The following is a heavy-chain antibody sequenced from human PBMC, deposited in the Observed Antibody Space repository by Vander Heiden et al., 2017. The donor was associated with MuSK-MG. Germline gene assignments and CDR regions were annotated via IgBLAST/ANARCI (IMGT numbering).Heavy chain of an antibody. CDR2: IYYSGST. CDR3: ALQNSGSYTQHDY. D-gene: IGHD1-26*01. CDR1: GGSISSSSYY. V-gene: IGHV4-39*01. J-gene: IGHJ4*02. Sequence: QLQLQESGPGLVKPSETLSLTCTVSGGSISSSSYYWGWIRPPPGKGLEWIGSIYYSGSTYYNPSLKSRVTISVDTSKNQFSLKLSSVTAADTAVYYCALQNSGSYTQHDYWGQGTLVTVSS.